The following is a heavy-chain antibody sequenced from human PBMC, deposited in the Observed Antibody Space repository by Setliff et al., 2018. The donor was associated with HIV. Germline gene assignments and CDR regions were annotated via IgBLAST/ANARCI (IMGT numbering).Heavy chain of an antibody. V-gene: IGHV3-15*01. D-gene: IGHD3-16*01. CDR1: GFSVSDDW. Sequence: SCAASGFSVSDDWMSWVRQTPGKRLEWVGRIKSIISGGTTDYAAPVKDRFTISRDDSKNMVYLQMNSLKTEDTAVYYCTTGGGGANWGQGTLVTVSS. CDR2: IKSIISGGTT. J-gene: IGHJ4*02. CDR3: TTGGGGAN.